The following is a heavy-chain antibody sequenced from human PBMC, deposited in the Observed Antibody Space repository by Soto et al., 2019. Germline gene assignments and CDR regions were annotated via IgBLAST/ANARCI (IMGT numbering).Heavy chain of an antibody. Sequence: SETLSLTCTVSGGSIRVQSYYWTWIRQTPGKGLEWVGSSYYSGTSYFNPALKGRVTISVDTSTNQFSLRLTSVTAADTAVYYCAKSLSASPNYFFDSWGQGTLVTVSS. V-gene: IGHV4-39*01. D-gene: IGHD1-1*01. CDR3: AKSLSASPNYFFDS. J-gene: IGHJ4*02. CDR2: SYYSGTS. CDR1: GGSIRVQSYY.